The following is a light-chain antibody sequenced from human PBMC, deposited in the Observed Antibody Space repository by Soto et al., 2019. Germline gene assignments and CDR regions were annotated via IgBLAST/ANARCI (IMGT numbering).Light chain of an antibody. V-gene: IGKV1-5*03. CDR3: QHYNSYPLT. CDR2: KAS. Sequence: DIQMTQSPSILSASVGDRVTITCRASQSIGSWVAWYQQKPGRAPNLLIHKASHLESGVPSRFSGSGSGTEFTLTISSLQPGDFATYYCQHYNSYPLTFGQRTKVDIK. J-gene: IGKJ1*01. CDR1: QSIGSW.